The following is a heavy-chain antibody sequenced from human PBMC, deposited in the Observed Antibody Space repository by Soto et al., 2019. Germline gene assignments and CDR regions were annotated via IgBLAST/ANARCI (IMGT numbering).Heavy chain of an antibody. CDR1: GGSISSYY. D-gene: IGHD3-10*01. Sequence: SETLSLTCTVSGGSISSYYWSWIRQPPGKGLEWIGYIYYSGSTNYNPSLKSRVTISVDTSKNQFSLKLSSVTAADTAVYYCARGLGGYYYGSGSYYKGRYYYYMDVWGKGTTVTVSS. CDR2: IYYSGST. J-gene: IGHJ6*03. V-gene: IGHV4-59*01. CDR3: ARGLGGYYYGSGSYYKGRYYYYMDV.